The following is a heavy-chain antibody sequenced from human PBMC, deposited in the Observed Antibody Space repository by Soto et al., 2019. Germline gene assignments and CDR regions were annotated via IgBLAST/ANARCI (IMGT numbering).Heavy chain of an antibody. J-gene: IGHJ4*02. Sequence: GPTLVNPTQTLTVTCTVSGFSLTTTRIYVTWIRQPLGKALEWPALIAWDDDKNYTPFLKARLTLSKDTSNNQVVLTLTHLDPVDTGPYYWARMKRGWTLCLSQIDLLGQGIPVTVSS. CDR1: GFSLTTTRIY. CDR2: IAWDDDK. V-gene: IGHV2-70*01. D-gene: IGHD2-15*01. CDR3: ARMKRGWTLCLSQIDL.